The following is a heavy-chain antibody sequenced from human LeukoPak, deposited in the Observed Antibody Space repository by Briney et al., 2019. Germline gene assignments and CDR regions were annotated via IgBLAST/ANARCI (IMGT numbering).Heavy chain of an antibody. J-gene: IGHJ4*02. CDR3: AKDSEITMVRGVTLDY. D-gene: IGHD3-10*01. Sequence: PGGSLRLSCAASGFTFSSYAMSWVRQAPGKGLEWVSAISGSGGSTYYADSVKGRFTISRDNSKNTLYLQMNSLRAEDTALYYCAKDSEITMVRGVTLDYWGQGTLVTVSS. V-gene: IGHV3-23*01. CDR1: GFTFSSYA. CDR2: ISGSGGST.